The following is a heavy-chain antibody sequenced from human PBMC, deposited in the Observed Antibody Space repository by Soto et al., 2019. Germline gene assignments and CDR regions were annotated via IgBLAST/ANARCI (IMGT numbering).Heavy chain of an antibody. V-gene: IGHV4-61*01. J-gene: IGHJ5*02. CDR2: IYFTGST. CDR3: MRGPPRVQWFDP. Sequence: PSQTLSLTCTLSVGAVISGTYYWSWIRQPPGKGLEWIGHIYFTGSTNYNPSLKSRVTMSLDASRSQFSLKLSSVTAADTAVYYCMRGPPRVQWFDPWGLGTLVTVSS. CDR1: VGAVISGTYY.